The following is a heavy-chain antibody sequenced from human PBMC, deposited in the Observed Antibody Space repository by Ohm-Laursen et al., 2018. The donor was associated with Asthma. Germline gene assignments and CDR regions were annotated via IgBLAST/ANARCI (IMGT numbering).Heavy chain of an antibody. D-gene: IGHD3-22*01. CDR3: AKGQVITMIVVVSPFDY. Sequence: GSLRLSCTAPGFIFNNDFMSWIRQAPGKGLEWVSAISGSGGSTYYADSVKGRFTISRDNSKNTLYLQMNSLRAEDTAVYYCAKGQVITMIVVVSPFDYWGQGTLVTVSS. CDR2: ISGSGGST. J-gene: IGHJ4*02. CDR1: GFIFNNDF. V-gene: IGHV3-23*01.